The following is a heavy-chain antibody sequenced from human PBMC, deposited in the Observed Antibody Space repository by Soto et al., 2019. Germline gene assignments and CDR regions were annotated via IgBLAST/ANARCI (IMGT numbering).Heavy chain of an antibody. D-gene: IGHD3-3*01. CDR3: AWRPLDMDV. V-gene: IGHV1-8*01. CDR2: MNPNSGNT. Sequence: ASVNVSCKXSGYTFTSYDINWVRQATGQGLEWMGWMNPNSGNTGYAQKFQGRVTMTRNTSISTAYVELSSLRSEDTAVYYCAWRPLDMDVWGQGTTVTVSS. J-gene: IGHJ6*02. CDR1: GYTFTSYD.